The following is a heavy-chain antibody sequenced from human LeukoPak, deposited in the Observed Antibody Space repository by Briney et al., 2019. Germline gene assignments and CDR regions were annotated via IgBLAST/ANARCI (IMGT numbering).Heavy chain of an antibody. CDR3: ARFTMIVVVMGLGGLDP. CDR2: INPNSGGT. V-gene: IGHV1-2*02. Sequence: ASVKVSCKASGYTFTGYYMHWVRQAPGQGLEWMGWINPNSGGTNYAQKFQGRVTMTRDTSISTAYMELSRLRSDDTAVYYCARFTMIVVVMGLGGLDPWGQGTLVTVSS. D-gene: IGHD3-22*01. J-gene: IGHJ5*02. CDR1: GYTFTGYY.